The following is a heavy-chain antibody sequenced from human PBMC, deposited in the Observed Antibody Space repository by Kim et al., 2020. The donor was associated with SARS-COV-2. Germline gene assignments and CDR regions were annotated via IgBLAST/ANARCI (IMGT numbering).Heavy chain of an antibody. D-gene: IGHD3-3*01. CDR3: ARGGGFWSGYNGMDV. V-gene: IGHV3-74*01. Sequence: DSVKDRLTSSRNNAKNTLYLQMNSLRAEDTAVYYCARGGGFWSGYNGMDVWGQGTTVTVSS. J-gene: IGHJ6*02.